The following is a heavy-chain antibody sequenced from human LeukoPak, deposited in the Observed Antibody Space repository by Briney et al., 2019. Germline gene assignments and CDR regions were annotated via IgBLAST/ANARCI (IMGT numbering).Heavy chain of an antibody. V-gene: IGHV4-59*08. CDR3: ARHKITEYYDSSGYPDY. CDR1: GGSISSYY. Sequence: RSSETLSLTCTVSGGSISSYYWSWIRQPPGKGLEWIGYIYYSGSTNYNPSLKSRVTISVDTSKNQFSLKLSSVTAADTAVYYCARHKITEYYDSSGYPDYWGQGTLVTVSS. D-gene: IGHD3-22*01. CDR2: IYYSGST. J-gene: IGHJ4*02.